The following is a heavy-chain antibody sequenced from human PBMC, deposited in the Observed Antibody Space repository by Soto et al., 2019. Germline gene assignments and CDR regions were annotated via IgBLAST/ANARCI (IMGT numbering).Heavy chain of an antibody. Sequence: ASVKVSCKASGYTFTSYGISWVRQAPGQGLEWMGWISAYNGNTNYAQKLQGRVTMTTDTSTSTAYMELRSLRSDDTAVYYCARESLSDFWRGYTYYYYYMDVWGKGTTVTVSS. CDR3: ARESLSDFWRGYTYYYYYMDV. CDR1: GYTFTSYG. CDR2: ISAYNGNT. J-gene: IGHJ6*03. V-gene: IGHV1-18*01. D-gene: IGHD3-3*01.